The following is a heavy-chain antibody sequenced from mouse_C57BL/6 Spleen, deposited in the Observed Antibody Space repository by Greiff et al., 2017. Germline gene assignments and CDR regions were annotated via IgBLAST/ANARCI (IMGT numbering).Heavy chain of an antibody. J-gene: IGHJ3*01. CDR1: GYTFTSYW. Sequence: QVQLQQPGAELVKPGASVKLSCKASGYTFTSYWMHWVKQRPGQGLEWIGMIHPNSGSTNYNEKFKSKATLTVDKSSSTAYMQLSCLTSEDSAVDYSARGVITTVEVAYWGQGTLVTVSA. V-gene: IGHV1-64*01. CDR2: IHPNSGST. D-gene: IGHD1-1*01. CDR3: ARGVITTVEVAY.